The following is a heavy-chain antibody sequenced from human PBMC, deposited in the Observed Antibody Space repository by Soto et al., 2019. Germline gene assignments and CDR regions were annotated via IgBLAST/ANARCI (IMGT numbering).Heavy chain of an antibody. D-gene: IGHD3-3*01. J-gene: IGHJ4*02. CDR2: ISSGGNT. CDR3: ARDTLGGAYDFCH. V-gene: IGHV3-66*01. CDR1: GLTVSNVY. Sequence: VQLVESGGGLVQPGGSLRLSCAASGLTVSNVYMTWVRQAPGKGLEWVSVISSGGNTYYADSVKGRFTISRDNSKNTLYLEMNSLRAGDTAVYYCARDTLGGAYDFCHGGQGTLVTVSS.